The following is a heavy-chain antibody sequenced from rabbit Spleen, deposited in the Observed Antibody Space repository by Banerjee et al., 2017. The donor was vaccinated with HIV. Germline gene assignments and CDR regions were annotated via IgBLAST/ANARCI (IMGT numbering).Heavy chain of an antibody. D-gene: IGHD1-1*01. CDR1: GFSFSEKEV. J-gene: IGHJ2*01. CDR2: INTITGKT. Sequence: QEQLVESGGGLVQPEGSLTLTCTASGFSFSEKEVMCWVRQAAGKGLEWIGCINTITGKTLYATWAKGRFTISKASSTTVTLQMTSLTAADTATYFCARNYVNVFDPWGPGTLVTVS. CDR3: ARNYVNVFDP. V-gene: IGHV1S45*01.